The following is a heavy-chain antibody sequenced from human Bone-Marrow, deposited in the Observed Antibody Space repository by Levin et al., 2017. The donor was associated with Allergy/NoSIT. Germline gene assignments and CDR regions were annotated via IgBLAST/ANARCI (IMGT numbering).Heavy chain of an antibody. CDR2: IVPIFGTT. V-gene: IGHV1-69*06. CDR1: GGIFSTYV. D-gene: IGHD6-6*01. J-gene: IGHJ4*02. Sequence: AASVKVSCKASGGIFSTYVISWVRQAPGQGLEWMGGIVPIFGTTHYAQKLQGRITITADKSTSTAYMELSRLRSEDTAVYYCAGSSSGTGQFDHWGQGTLVTVSS. CDR3: AGSSSGTGQFDH.